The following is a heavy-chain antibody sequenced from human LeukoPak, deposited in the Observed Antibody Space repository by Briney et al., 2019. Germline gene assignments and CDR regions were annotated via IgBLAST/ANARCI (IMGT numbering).Heavy chain of an antibody. CDR3: ASHTRGIAVAVIDY. CDR2: IYYSGST. CDR1: GGSISSSSYY. J-gene: IGHJ4*02. Sequence: SETLSLTCTVSGGSISSSSYYWGWIRQPPGKGLEWIGSIYYSGSTYYNPSLKSRVTISVDTSKNQFSLKLSSVTAADTAVYYCASHTRGIAVAVIDYWGQGTLVTVSS. D-gene: IGHD6-19*01. V-gene: IGHV4-39*01.